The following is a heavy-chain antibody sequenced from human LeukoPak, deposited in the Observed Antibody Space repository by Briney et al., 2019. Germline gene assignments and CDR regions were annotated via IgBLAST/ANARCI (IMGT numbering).Heavy chain of an antibody. D-gene: IGHD3-22*01. CDR1: GYTFTGYY. J-gene: IGHJ5*02. V-gene: IGHV1-2*02. Sequence: ASVKVSCKASGYTFTGYYMHWVRQAPGQGLEWMGWINPNSGGTNYAQKFQGRVTMTRDTSISTAYMELSRLRSDDTAVYYCARLLGRGNYYDSSGYYAPWGQGTLVTVSS. CDR3: ARLLGRGNYYDSSGYYAP. CDR2: INPNSGGT.